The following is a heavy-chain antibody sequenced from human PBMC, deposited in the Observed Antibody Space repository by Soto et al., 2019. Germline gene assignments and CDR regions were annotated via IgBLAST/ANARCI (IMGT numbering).Heavy chain of an antibody. CDR1: GFTFSSYG. Sequence: PGGSLRLSCAASGFTFSSYGMRWVRQAPGKGLEWVAVISYDGSNKYYADSVKGRFTISRDNSKNTLYLQMNSLRAEDTAVYYCAKIGANVNWFDPWGQGTLVTVSS. CDR2: ISYDGSNK. CDR3: AKIGANVNWFDP. V-gene: IGHV3-30*18. J-gene: IGHJ5*02. D-gene: IGHD3-16*01.